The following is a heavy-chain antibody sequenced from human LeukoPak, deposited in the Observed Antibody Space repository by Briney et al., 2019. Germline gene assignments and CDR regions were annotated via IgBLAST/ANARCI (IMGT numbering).Heavy chain of an antibody. D-gene: IGHD3-22*01. J-gene: IGHJ4*02. CDR3: ARGDSSGYYYVWFDY. CDR2: INPNSGGT. CDR1: GYTFTGYY. Sequence: ASVKVSCKASGYTFTGYYMHWVRQAPGQGLEWMGWINPNSGGTNYAQKFQGRVTMTRDTSISTAYMELSRLRSDDTAVYYCARGDSSGYYYVWFDYRGQGTLVTVSS. V-gene: IGHV1-2*02.